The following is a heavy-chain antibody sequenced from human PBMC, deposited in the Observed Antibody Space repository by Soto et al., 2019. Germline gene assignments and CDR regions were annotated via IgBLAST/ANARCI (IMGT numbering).Heavy chain of an antibody. V-gene: IGHV3-15*01. CDR2: IKSKTDGGTT. CDR1: GFTFSNAW. J-gene: IGHJ4*02. Sequence: GGSLRLSCAASGFTFSNAWMSWVRQAPGKGLEWVGRIKSKTDGGTTDYAAPVKGRFTISRDDSKNTLYLQMNSLKTEDTAVYYCTTEVLWFGELLTGFEYWGQGPLVTVAS. CDR3: TTEVLWFGELLTGFEY. D-gene: IGHD3-10*01.